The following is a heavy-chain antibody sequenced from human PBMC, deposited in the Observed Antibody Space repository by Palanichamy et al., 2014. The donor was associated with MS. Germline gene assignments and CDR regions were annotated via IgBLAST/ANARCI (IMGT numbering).Heavy chain of an antibody. D-gene: IGHD2-21*02. CDR3: ARDRVKLDCGGDCSHWFDP. V-gene: IGHV4-59*01. J-gene: IGHJ5*02. CDR1: GGSISSYY. Sequence: QVQLQESGPGLVKPSETLSLTCTVSGGSISSYYWSWIRQPPGKGLEWIGYIYYSGSTNYNPSLKSRVTISVDTSKNQFSLKLSSVTAADTAVYYCARDRVKLDCGGDCSHWFDPWGQGTLVTVSS. CDR2: IYYSGST.